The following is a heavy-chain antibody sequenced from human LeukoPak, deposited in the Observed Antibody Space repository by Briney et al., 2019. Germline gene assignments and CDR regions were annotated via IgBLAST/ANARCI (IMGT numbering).Heavy chain of an antibody. J-gene: IGHJ4*02. CDR3: ARDQPIGYNYGYPFDN. CDR1: GFTFTSYW. Sequence: GGSLRLSCAASGFTFTSYWMTWVRQPPGKGLEWVATIKEDGSVKYYVDSVKGRFTIPRDNAKNSLYLQMNNLRVEDTAVYYCARDQPIGYNYGYPFDNWGQGTLVTVSS. CDR2: IKEDGSVK. D-gene: IGHD5-18*01. V-gene: IGHV3-7*01.